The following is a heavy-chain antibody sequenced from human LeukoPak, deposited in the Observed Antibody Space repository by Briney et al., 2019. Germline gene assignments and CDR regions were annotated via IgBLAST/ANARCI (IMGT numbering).Heavy chain of an antibody. CDR2: IRYDGSNK. D-gene: IGHD5-12*01. CDR3: ARFGYSGWNLEY. CDR1: GFTFSSYG. V-gene: IGHV3-30*02. Sequence: GGSLRLSCAASGFTFSSYGMHWVRQAPGKGLEWVAFIRYDGSNKYYADSVKGRFTISRDDAESSLYVQMNSLRDEDTAVYYCARFGYSGWNLEYWGQGTLVTVSS. J-gene: IGHJ4*02.